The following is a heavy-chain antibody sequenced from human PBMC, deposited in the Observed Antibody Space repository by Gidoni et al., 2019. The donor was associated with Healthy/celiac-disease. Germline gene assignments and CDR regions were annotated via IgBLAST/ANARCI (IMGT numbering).Heavy chain of an antibody. CDR3: ARDRIMITFGGDPDAFDI. V-gene: IGHV3-33*01. J-gene: IGHJ3*02. CDR1: GFTFISYG. CDR2: IWYDGSNK. D-gene: IGHD3-16*01. Sequence: QVQLVESGGGVVQPGRSLRLSCAASGFTFISYGLHWVRPAPGKGLEWVAVIWYDGSNKYYADSVKGRFTISRDNSKNTLYLQMNSLRAEDTAVYYCARDRIMITFGGDPDAFDIWGQGTMVTVSS.